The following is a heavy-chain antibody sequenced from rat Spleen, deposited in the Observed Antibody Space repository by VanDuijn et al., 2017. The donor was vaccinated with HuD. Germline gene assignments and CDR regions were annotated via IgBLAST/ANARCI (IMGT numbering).Heavy chain of an antibody. Sequence: EVQLVETGGGLVQPGRSLKLSCVASGFTFSSYWMYWIRQAPGKGLEWVSSINTDGGTTYYPDSVKGRFNISSDNAENTVYLQMNSLRSEDTATYYCVKDRDGGYAFAYWGQGTLVTVSS. V-gene: IGHV5-58*01. J-gene: IGHJ3*01. CDR3: VKDRDGGYAFAY. D-gene: IGHD1-11*01. CDR1: GFTFSSYW. CDR2: INTDGGTT.